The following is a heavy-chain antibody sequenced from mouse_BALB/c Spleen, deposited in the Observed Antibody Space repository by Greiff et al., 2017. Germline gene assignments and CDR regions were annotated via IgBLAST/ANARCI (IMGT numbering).Heavy chain of an antibody. CDR2: ISYDGSN. CDR3: ATELRLGYFDV. V-gene: IGHV3-6*02. J-gene: IGHJ1*01. Sequence: EVKLQESGPGLVKPSQSLSLTCSVTGYSITSGYYWNWIRQFPGNKLEWMGYISYDGSNNYNPSLKNRISITRDTSKNQFFLKLNSVTTEDTATYDCATELRLGYFDVWGAGTTVTVSS. CDR1: GYSITSGYY. D-gene: IGHD1-2*01.